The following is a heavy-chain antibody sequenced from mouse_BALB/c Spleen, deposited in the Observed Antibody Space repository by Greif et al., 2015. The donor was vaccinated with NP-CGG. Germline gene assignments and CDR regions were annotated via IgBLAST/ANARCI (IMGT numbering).Heavy chain of an antibody. CDR3: AGEYGYYGFAY. Sequence: VQLKQSGPDLVKPSQSLSLTCTVPGYSITSGYSWHWIRQFPGTQLEWMGYIHYSGSTNYNPSLKSRISITRDTSKAQYFLQLNAVTTEDTATYDCAGEYGYYGFAYWGQGTLVTVSA. J-gene: IGHJ3*01. D-gene: IGHD1-1*01. CDR2: IHYSGST. V-gene: IGHV3-1*02. CDR1: GYSITSGYS.